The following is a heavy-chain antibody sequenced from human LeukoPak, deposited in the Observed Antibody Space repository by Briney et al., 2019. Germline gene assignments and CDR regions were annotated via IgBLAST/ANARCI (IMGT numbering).Heavy chain of an antibody. CDR1: GGSISSYY. CDR2: TYTSGSI. D-gene: IGHD6-19*01. J-gene: IGHJ4*02. Sequence: SETLSLTCTVSGGSISSYYWSWIRQPAGKGLEWIGRTYTSGSINYNPSLKSRVTMSVDTSKNQFSLKLSSVTAADTAVYYCARFKRAGGWSYFDYWGQGTLVTVSS. V-gene: IGHV4-4*07. CDR3: ARFKRAGGWSYFDY.